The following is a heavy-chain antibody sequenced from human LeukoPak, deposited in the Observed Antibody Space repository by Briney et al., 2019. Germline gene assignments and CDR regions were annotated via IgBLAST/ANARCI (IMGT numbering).Heavy chain of an antibody. Sequence: PGGSLRLSCAASGFTFSSYGMHWVRQAPGKGLEWVAFIRYDGSNKYYADSVKGRFTISRDNSKNTLYLQMNSLRAEDTAVYYCASLSDTARITIFGVVTPFDYWGQGTLVTVSS. CDR2: IRYDGSNK. V-gene: IGHV3-30*02. CDR3: ASLSDTARITIFGVVTPFDY. J-gene: IGHJ4*02. D-gene: IGHD3-3*01. CDR1: GFTFSSYG.